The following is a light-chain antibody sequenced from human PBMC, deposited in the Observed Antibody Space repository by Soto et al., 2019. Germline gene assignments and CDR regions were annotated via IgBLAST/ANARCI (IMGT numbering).Light chain of an antibody. V-gene: IGLV2-14*01. CDR3: SSYTSSSTLEPV. CDR1: SSDVGGYNY. CDR2: DVS. J-gene: IGLJ1*01. Sequence: QSALTQPASVSGSPGQSITISCPGTSSDVGGYNYVSWYQQHPGKAPKLMIYDVSNRPSGVSNRFSGSKSGNTASLTISGLQAEDEADYYCSSYTSSSTLEPVFGTGTKVTVL.